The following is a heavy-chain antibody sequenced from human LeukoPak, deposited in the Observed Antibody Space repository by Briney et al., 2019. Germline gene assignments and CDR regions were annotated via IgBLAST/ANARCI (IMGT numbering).Heavy chain of an antibody. CDR2: ISSSSSYI. D-gene: IGHD3-22*01. Sequence: PGGSLRLSCAASGFTFSSYSMNWVRQAPGKGLEWVSSISSSSSYIYYADSVKGRFTISRDNAKNSLYLQVNSLRAEDTAVYYCAREGGGITMIVVVTDAFDIWGQGTMVTVSS. CDR1: GFTFSSYS. CDR3: AREGGGITMIVVVTDAFDI. V-gene: IGHV3-21*01. J-gene: IGHJ3*02.